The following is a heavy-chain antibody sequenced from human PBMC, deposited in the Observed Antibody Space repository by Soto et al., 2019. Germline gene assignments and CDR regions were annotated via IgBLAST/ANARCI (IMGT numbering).Heavy chain of an antibody. V-gene: IGHV1-8*01. J-gene: IGHJ5*02. Sequence: QVQLVQSGAETKKPGASVKVSCKASGYTFISYDIHWMRQATGQGLEWMGWMNPNRGTTGYAQKFQGRVTMTRNTSISTAYMELNSLTSEDTAVYYCARGGSSTPTIWDNWFDPWGQGTLVTVSS. CDR3: ARGGSSTPTIWDNWFDP. D-gene: IGHD1-26*01. CDR2: MNPNRGTT. CDR1: GYTFISYD.